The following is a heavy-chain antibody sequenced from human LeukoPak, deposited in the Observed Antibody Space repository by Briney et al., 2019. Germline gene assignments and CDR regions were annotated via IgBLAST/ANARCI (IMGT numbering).Heavy chain of an antibody. CDR1: GFTSSSYW. Sequence: GGSLRLSCAASGFTSSSYWMSWVRQAPGKGLEWVANIKQDGSEKYYVDSVKGRFTISRDNAKNSLYLQMNSLRAEDTAVYYCARDHYPNNWFDPWGQGTLVTVSS. CDR3: ARDHYPNNWFDP. CDR2: IKQDGSEK. D-gene: IGHD3-10*01. J-gene: IGHJ5*02. V-gene: IGHV3-7*01.